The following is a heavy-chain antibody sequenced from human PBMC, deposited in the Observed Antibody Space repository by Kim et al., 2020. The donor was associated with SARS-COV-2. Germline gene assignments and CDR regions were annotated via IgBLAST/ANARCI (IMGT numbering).Heavy chain of an antibody. CDR1: GFTFSSYG. D-gene: IGHD6-13*01. V-gene: IGHV3-30*18. Sequence: GGSLRLSCAASGFTFSSYGMHWVRQAPGKGLEWVAVISYDGSNKYYADSVKGRFTISRDNSKNTLYLQMNSLRAEDTAVYYCAKQYSSSRSGMDVWGQGTTVTVSS. CDR2: ISYDGSNK. CDR3: AKQYSSSRSGMDV. J-gene: IGHJ6*02.